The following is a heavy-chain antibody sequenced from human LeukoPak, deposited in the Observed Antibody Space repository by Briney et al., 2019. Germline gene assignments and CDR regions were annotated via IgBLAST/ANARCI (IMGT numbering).Heavy chain of an antibody. J-gene: IGHJ4*02. CDR3: ARQGLLWLGELLPPFDY. D-gene: IGHD3-10*01. Sequence: GESLKISCKGSGYSFTSYWISWVRQMPGKGLEWMGRIDPSDSYTNYSPSFQGHVTISADKSISTAYLQWSSLKASDTAMYYCARQGLLWLGELLPPFDYWGQGTLVTVSS. CDR1: GYSFTSYW. CDR2: IDPSDSYT. V-gene: IGHV5-10-1*01.